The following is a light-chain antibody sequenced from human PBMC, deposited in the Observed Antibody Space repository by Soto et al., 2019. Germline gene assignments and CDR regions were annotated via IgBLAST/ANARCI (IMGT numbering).Light chain of an antibody. J-gene: IGKJ1*01. CDR3: QQYYSTRT. CDR1: QSVLYSSNNKNY. CDR2: WAS. Sequence: DIVLTQSPDSLAVSLGERATINCKSSQSVLYSSNNKNYLAWYQQKPGQPPKLLIYWASTRESGVPDRFSGGGSGTDSTLTVSSLQAEDVAVYYCQQYYSTRTFGQGTKVEIK. V-gene: IGKV4-1*01.